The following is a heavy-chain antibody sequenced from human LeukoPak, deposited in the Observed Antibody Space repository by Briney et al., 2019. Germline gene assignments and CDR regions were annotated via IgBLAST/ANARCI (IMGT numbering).Heavy chain of an antibody. V-gene: IGHV3-74*01. Sequence: PGGSLRLSCAASGFTFSSHWMHWVRQAPGKGLVWVSRLYSEGGRTYYADPVKGRFTISRDNAKNTLYLQMNSLRVEDTAVYYCSRGLGQPVDYWGQGTLVTVSS. CDR2: LYSEGGRT. D-gene: IGHD6-6*01. CDR1: GFTFSSHW. CDR3: SRGLGQPVDY. J-gene: IGHJ4*02.